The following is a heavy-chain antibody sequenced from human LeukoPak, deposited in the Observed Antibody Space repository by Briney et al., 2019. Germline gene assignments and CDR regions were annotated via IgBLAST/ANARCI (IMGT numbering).Heavy chain of an antibody. CDR1: GGSISSGGYY. D-gene: IGHD3-22*01. J-gene: IGHJ4*02. Sequence: PSETLSLTCTVSGGSISSGGYYWSWIRQHPGKGLEWIGYIYYSGSTYYNPSLKSRVTISVDTSKNQFSLKLSSVTAADTAVYYCARSYYYDSSGYLETPFDYWGQGTLVTVSS. CDR2: IYYSGST. CDR3: ARSYYYDSSGYLETPFDY. V-gene: IGHV4-31*03.